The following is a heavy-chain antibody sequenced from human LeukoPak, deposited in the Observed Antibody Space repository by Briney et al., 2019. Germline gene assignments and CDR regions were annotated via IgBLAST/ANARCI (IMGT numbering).Heavy chain of an antibody. CDR3: TKAGDSSGWSYFDY. J-gene: IGHJ4*02. Sequence: PGRSLRLSCAASGFTFSTYGMHWVRHAPGKGLEWLAVIRYDGNNKFYGHSGRGRFTISRDNSKNTLFLQMNSLTPEDTAVYYCTKAGDSSGWSYFDYWGQGTLVTVSS. V-gene: IGHV3-30*18. CDR2: IRYDGNNK. CDR1: GFTFSTYG. D-gene: IGHD6-19*01.